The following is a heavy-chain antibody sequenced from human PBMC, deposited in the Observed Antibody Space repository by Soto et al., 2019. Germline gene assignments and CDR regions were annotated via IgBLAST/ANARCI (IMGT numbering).Heavy chain of an antibody. D-gene: IGHD6-19*01. J-gene: IGHJ4*02. CDR3: AKDHDGGWTGYFDY. CDR2: ISGRGDSA. CDR1: RFPFSNYA. V-gene: IGHV3-23*01. Sequence: EVQLLESGGGFVQPGGSLRLSCAASRFPFSNYAMSWLRQAPGKGLEWVSAISGRGDSAYYADSVKGRFTISRDNSKNTLYLQVNNLRAEDTAVYYCAKDHDGGWTGYFDYWGQGTLVTVSS.